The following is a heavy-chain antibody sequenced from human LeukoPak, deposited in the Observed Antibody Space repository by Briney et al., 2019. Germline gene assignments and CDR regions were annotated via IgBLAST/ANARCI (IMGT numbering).Heavy chain of an antibody. CDR2: MNPNSGNT. CDR3: ATRGNIAAAGEYYFDY. CDR1: GYTFTGYY. D-gene: IGHD6-13*01. J-gene: IGHJ4*02. V-gene: IGHV1-8*02. Sequence: ASVKVSCKASGYTFTGYYMHWVRQAPGQGLEWMGWMNPNSGNTGYAQKFQGRVTMTRNTSISTAYMELSSLRSEDTAVYYCATRGNIAAAGEYYFDYWGQGTLVTVSS.